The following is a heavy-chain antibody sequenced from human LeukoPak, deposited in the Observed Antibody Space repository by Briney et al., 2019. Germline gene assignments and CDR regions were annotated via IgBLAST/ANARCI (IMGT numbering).Heavy chain of an antibody. V-gene: IGHV3-48*04. CDR2: ISGTSSTI. D-gene: IGHD2-15*01. CDR1: GFTFSSYT. CDR3: AKDKYSHARGAFDI. J-gene: IGHJ3*02. Sequence: GGSLRLSCAASGFTFSSYTMNWVRQAPGKGLEWVSYISGTSSTIYFADSVKGRFSISRDTAKNSLYLQMNSLRAEDTAVYYCAKDKYSHARGAFDIWGQGTMVTVSS.